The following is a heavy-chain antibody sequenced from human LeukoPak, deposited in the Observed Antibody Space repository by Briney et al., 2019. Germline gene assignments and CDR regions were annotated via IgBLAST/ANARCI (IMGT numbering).Heavy chain of an antibody. Sequence: SETLSLTCKVSGDSMTSHSWTWIQQSPGKSLEWIGYVFYSGVTDYNPSLKSRVTISIDTSKLQFSLRLTSVTVADTAVYYCTRDAHRNNWYFDIWGRGTLVTVSS. CDR3: TRDAHRNNWYFDI. J-gene: IGHJ2*01. CDR2: VFYSGVT. CDR1: GDSMTSHS. V-gene: IGHV4-59*11. D-gene: IGHD2-21*01.